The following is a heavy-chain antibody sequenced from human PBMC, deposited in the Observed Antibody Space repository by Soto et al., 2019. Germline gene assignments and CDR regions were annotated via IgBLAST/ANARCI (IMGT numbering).Heavy chain of an antibody. J-gene: IGHJ5*02. CDR3: ARRFKTRGYWFDP. D-gene: IGHD1-7*01. Sequence: SSETLSLTCTVSGGSISSSSFYWGWIRQSPGKGLEYIGSIYYSGSTYYNPSLKSRVTIYVDTSRNQFSLKLSSVTAADTAVYYCARRFKTRGYWFDPWGQGTLVTVSS. CDR2: IYYSGST. V-gene: IGHV4-39*01. CDR1: GGSISSSSFY.